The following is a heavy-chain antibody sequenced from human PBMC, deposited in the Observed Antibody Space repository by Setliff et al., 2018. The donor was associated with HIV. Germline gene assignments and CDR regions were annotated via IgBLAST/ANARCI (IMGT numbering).Heavy chain of an antibody. J-gene: IGHJ4*02. CDR1: GGSVSGYY. Sequence: SETLSLTCAVYGGSVSGYYWSWIRQPPGKGLEWIGSIYYSGSTYYNPSLQSRVTISVDTSKNQFSLKLSSVTAADTAVYYCARQKTMTTYFDYWGQGTLVTVS. D-gene: IGHD4-17*01. V-gene: IGHV4-39*01. CDR3: ARQKTMTTYFDY. CDR2: IYYSGST.